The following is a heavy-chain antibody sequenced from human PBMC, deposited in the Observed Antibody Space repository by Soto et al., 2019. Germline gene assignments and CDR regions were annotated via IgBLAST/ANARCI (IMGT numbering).Heavy chain of an antibody. V-gene: IGHV1-69*13. CDR3: ARVGYGFWSGSHFDY. J-gene: IGHJ4*02. Sequence: SVKVSCKASGGTFSSYAISWVRQAPGQGLEWMGGIIPIFGTANYAQKFQGRVTITADESTSTAYMELSSLRSEDTAVYYCARVGYGFWSGSHFDYWGQGTLVTVSS. CDR1: GGTFSSYA. CDR2: IIPIFGTA. D-gene: IGHD3-3*01.